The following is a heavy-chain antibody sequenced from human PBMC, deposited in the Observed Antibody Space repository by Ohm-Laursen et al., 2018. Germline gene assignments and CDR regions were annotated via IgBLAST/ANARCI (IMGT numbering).Heavy chain of an antibody. V-gene: IGHV3-30*03. CDR2: ISYDGSNK. CDR3: AREPPDWNYAYFDA. Sequence: SLRLSCAASGFSFSSYGMHWVRQAPGKGLEWVAVISYDGSNKYYADSVKGRFTISRDNSKNTLLLQMSWLRAEDTAVYYCAREPPDWNYAYFDAWGQGTLLTVSS. CDR1: GFSFSSYG. J-gene: IGHJ4*02. D-gene: IGHD1-7*01.